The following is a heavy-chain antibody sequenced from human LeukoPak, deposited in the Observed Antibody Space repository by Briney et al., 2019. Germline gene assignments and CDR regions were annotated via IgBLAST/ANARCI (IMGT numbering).Heavy chain of an antibody. CDR2: IYYSGST. CDR3: ARRPMDILTGYGTFDY. J-gene: IGHJ4*02. CDR1: GGSISSGGYY. D-gene: IGHD3-9*01. V-gene: IGHV4-31*03. Sequence: ASQTLSLTCTVSGGSISSGGYYWSWIRQHPGKGLEWVGYIYYSGSTYYNPSLKSRVTISVDTSKNQFSLKLSSVTAADTAVYYCARRPMDILTGYGTFDYWGQGTLVTVSS.